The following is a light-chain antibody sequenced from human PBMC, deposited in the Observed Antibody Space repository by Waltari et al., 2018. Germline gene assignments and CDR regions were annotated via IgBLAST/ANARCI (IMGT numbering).Light chain of an antibody. CDR3: SSYTSSVYV. CDR2: EVS. Sequence: QSALTQPASVSGSPGQSITISCTGTSSDVGGYNYVTWYQQHPGKAPKLMIYEVSNRPSGVSNRFSGSKSGNTASLTISGLHAEDEADYYCSSYTSSVYVFGTGTKVTVL. V-gene: IGLV2-14*01. CDR1: SSDVGGYNY. J-gene: IGLJ1*01.